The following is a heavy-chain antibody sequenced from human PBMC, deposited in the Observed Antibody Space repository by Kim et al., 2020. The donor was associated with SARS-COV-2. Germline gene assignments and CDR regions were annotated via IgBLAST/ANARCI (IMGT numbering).Heavy chain of an antibody. D-gene: IGHD3-3*01. CDR1: GGSISSSSYY. V-gene: IGHV4-39*01. CDR3: ASRYYDFWSGFGHNMDV. J-gene: IGHJ6*02. CDR2: IYYSGST. Sequence: SETLSLTCTVSGGSISSSSYYWGWIRQPPGKGLEWIGSIYYSGSTYYNPSLKSRVTISVDTSKNQFSLKLSSVTAADTAVYYCASRYYDFWSGFGHNMDVWGQGTTVTVSS.